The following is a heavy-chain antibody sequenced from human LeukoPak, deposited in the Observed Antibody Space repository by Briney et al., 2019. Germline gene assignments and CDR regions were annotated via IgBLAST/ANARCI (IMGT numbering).Heavy chain of an antibody. J-gene: IGHJ4*02. D-gene: IGHD3-10*01. CDR1: GYTFTGYY. V-gene: IGHV1-2*02. Sequence: ASVKVSCKASGYTFTGYYMHWVRQAPGQGLEGMGWINPNSRGTNYAQKFQGRVTMTRDTSISTAYMELSRLRSDDTAVYYCEVLVRGVMVDYWGQGTLVTVSS. CDR3: EVLVRGVMVDY. CDR2: INPNSRGT.